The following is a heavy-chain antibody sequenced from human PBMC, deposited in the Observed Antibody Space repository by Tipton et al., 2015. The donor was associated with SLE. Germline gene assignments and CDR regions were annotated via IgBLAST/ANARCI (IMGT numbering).Heavy chain of an antibody. J-gene: IGHJ4*02. D-gene: IGHD6-19*01. V-gene: IGHV4-30-2*01. CDR1: GGSIGSGGYS. CDR3: ASEILRDYGSAWGPDY. CDR2: VYQSGGA. Sequence: TLSLTCAVSGGSIGSGGYSRDWIPQPPGKGPGGVGYVYQSGGAYYNPSLKSRVTISVDRSRNQFSLILTSVTAADTAVYYCASEILRDYGSAWGPDYWGQGTLVTVSS.